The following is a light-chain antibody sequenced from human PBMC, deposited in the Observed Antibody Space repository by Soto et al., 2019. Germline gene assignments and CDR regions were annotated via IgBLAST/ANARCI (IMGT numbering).Light chain of an antibody. CDR2: DVS. J-gene: IGLJ1*01. V-gene: IGLV2-14*01. CDR1: SSDVGGYNY. CDR3: SSYPTSSTRLYF. Sequence: QSALTQPASVSGSPGQSITISCTGTSSDVGGYNYVSWYQQHPVKAPKLMIYDVSNRPSGVSNRFSGSKSGNTASLTISGLQAEDEADYYCSSYPTSSTRLYFFGSGNKLTV.